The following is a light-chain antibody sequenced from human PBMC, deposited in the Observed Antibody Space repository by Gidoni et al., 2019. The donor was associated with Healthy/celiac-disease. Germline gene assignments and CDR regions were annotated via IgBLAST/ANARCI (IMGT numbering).Light chain of an antibody. CDR2: ASS. CDR1: QGISNF. Sequence: DIQMTQSPSSLSASVGDRVTITCRASQGISNFLAWYQQKPGKVPKLLIYASSTLHSGVPSRFSGSGSGTVFPLAISRLPPEDVATYYFQNYNSALKTFGQGTKVEIK. J-gene: IGKJ1*01. V-gene: IGKV1-27*01. CDR3: QNYNSALKT.